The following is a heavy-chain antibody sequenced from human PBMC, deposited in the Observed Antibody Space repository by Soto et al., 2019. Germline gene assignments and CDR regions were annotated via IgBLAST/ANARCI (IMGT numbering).Heavy chain of an antibody. CDR2: LSGSGVST. D-gene: IGHD3-22*01. Sequence: HPGGSLRLSCAASGFTFSNYAMAWVRQAPGKGLEWVSALSGSGVSTYYADSVMGRFTISRDNSKNTVYLQMNSLRAEDTAVYYCAKIESRFYYDSTGYYPFDYWXQGTLVNSPQ. CDR3: AKIESRFYYDSTGYYPFDY. J-gene: IGHJ4*02. CDR1: GFTFSNYA. V-gene: IGHV3-23*01.